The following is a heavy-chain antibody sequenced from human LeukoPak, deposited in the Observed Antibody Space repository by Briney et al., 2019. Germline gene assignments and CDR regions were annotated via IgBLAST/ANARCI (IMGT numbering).Heavy chain of an antibody. J-gene: IGHJ5*02. CDR1: GFTFSSYA. CDR2: ISGSGGST. Sequence: GGSLRLSCAASGFTFSSYAMSWVRQAPGKGLEWVSAISGSGGSTYYADSVKGRFTISRDSSKNTLYLQMNSLRAEDTAVYYCAKNKRRFGEYLPNWFDPWGQGTLVTVSS. D-gene: IGHD3-10*01. V-gene: IGHV3-23*01. CDR3: AKNKRRFGEYLPNWFDP.